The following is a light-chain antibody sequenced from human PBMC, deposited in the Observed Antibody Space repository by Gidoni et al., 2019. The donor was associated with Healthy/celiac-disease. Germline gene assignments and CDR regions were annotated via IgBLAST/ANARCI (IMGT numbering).Light chain of an antibody. CDR2: DAS. J-gene: IGKJ1*01. V-gene: IGKV3-11*01. CDR1: QSVSSY. Sequence: EIVLTQSPATLSLSPGERATLSCRASQSVSSYLAWYQQKPGQAPRLLLYDASNRATGIPARFSGSGSGTDFTLTISSLEPEDFAVYYCQQRSNWPPSWTFGQGTKEEIK. CDR3: QQRSNWPPSWT.